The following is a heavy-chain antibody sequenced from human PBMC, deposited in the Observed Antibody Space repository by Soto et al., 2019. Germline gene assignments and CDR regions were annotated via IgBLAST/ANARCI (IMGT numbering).Heavy chain of an antibody. V-gene: IGHV3-23*01. Sequence: LRLSCAASGFTFSSYTMRWVRQAPEKGLEWVSAISGSGGSTYYADSVKGRFTISRDNSKNTLYLQMNSLRAEDTAVYYCAKTGWDYGEKYYFDYWGQGTLVTVSS. D-gene: IGHD4-17*01. J-gene: IGHJ4*02. CDR3: AKTGWDYGEKYYFDY. CDR2: ISGSGGST. CDR1: GFTFSSYT.